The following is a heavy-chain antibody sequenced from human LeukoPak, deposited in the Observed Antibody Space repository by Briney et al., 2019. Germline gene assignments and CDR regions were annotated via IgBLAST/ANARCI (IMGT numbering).Heavy chain of an antibody. Sequence: SETLSLTCTVSGGSISSYYWSWIRQPPGKGLEWIGYIYYSGSTNYNPSLKSRVTISVDTSKNQFSLKLSSVTAADTAVYYCARHSGAFSISDDYWGQGTLVTVSS. V-gene: IGHV4-59*08. CDR3: ARHSGAFSISDDY. J-gene: IGHJ4*02. CDR1: GGSISSYY. CDR2: IYYSGST. D-gene: IGHD6-6*01.